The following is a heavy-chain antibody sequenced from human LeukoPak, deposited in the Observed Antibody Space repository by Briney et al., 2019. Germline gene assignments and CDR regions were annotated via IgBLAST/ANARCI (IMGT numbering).Heavy chain of an antibody. CDR1: GGTFSSYA. CDR3: ARAPGAAAAPGQNYYYYGMDV. Sequence: GASVKVSCKASGGTFSSYAISWVRQAPGQGLEWMGGIIPIFGTANYAQKFQGRVTITADESTSTAYMELSSLRSEDTAVYYCARAPGAAAAPGQNYYYYGMDVWGQGTTVTVSS. J-gene: IGHJ6*02. D-gene: IGHD6-13*01. CDR2: IIPIFGTA. V-gene: IGHV1-69*13.